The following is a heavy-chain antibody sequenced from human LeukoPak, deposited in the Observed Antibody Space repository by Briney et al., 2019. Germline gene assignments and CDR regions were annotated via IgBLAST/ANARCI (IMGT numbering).Heavy chain of an antibody. CDR3: ARMGQEGAEFDY. V-gene: IGHV1-69*05. CDR1: GGTFSSYA. D-gene: IGHD3-16*01. CDR2: IIPIFGTA. Sequence: GASVKVSCKASGGTFSSYAISWVRQAPGQGLEWMGGIIPIFGTANYAQKFQGRVTITTDESTSTAYMELSSLRSEDTAVYYCARMGQEGAEFDYWGQGTLVTVSS. J-gene: IGHJ4*02.